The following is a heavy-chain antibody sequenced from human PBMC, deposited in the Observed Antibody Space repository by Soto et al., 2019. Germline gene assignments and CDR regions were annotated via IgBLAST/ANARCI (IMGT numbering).Heavy chain of an antibody. CDR1: GGTFSSYA. Sequence: SVKVSCKASGGTFSSYAISWVRQAPGQGLEWMGGIIPIFGTANYAQKFQGRVTITADKSTSTAYMELSSLRSEDTAVYYCARDGRSGYYYWFDPWGQGTLVTVS. CDR2: IIPIFGTA. D-gene: IGHD3-22*01. CDR3: ARDGRSGYYYWFDP. J-gene: IGHJ5*02. V-gene: IGHV1-69*06.